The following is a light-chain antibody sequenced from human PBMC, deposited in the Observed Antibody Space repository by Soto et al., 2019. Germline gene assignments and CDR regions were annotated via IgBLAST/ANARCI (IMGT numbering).Light chain of an antibody. CDR1: QYIGSN. CDR2: GAS. CDR3: QQRSNWPSIT. Sequence: EIVMTQSPATLSVSPGERATLSCRASQYIGSNLAWYQQKPGQAPRLLIYGASTRATGLPARFSGSGSGTEFTLTISSLQSEDFAVYYCQQRSNWPSITFGQGTRLEI. J-gene: IGKJ5*01. V-gene: IGKV3-15*01.